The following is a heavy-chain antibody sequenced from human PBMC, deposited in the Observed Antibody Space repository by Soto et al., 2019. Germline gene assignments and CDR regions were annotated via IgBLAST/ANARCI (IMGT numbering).Heavy chain of an antibody. D-gene: IGHD6-13*01. V-gene: IGHV3-74*03. Sequence: PGGSLRLSCAASEFTFRSYWMHWVRQVPGKGLVWVSRINNDGSDITYADSVKGRFTISRDNAKNTLYLQMNSLRVEDTALYYCARGGDTSSWSFDHWGQGTLVTVSS. CDR1: EFTFRSYW. CDR2: INNDGSDI. J-gene: IGHJ4*02. CDR3: ARGGDTSSWSFDH.